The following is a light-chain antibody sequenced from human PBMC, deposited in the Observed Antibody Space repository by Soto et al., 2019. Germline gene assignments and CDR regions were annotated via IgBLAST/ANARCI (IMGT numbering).Light chain of an antibody. CDR1: QSVSSSY. Sequence: EIGLTQSPGTLSLSPGERATLSCRASQSVSSSYLAWYQQKPGQAPRLLIYGASSRATGIPDRFSGSRSGTDFTLTSSRLEPEDFAVYYCQQDGSSPPWTFGRRTMVEIK. J-gene: IGKJ1*01. CDR3: QQDGSSPPWT. CDR2: GAS. V-gene: IGKV3-20*01.